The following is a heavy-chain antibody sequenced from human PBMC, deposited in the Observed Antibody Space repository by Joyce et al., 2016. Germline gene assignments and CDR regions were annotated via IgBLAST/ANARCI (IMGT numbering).Heavy chain of an antibody. V-gene: IGHV3-21*01. D-gene: IGHD2-8*01. CDR1: GFTFSSYS. CDR2: LSSSSSYI. CDR3: ARSSYTNGIFDY. Sequence: RLSCAASGFTFSSYSMSWVRQAPGKGLEWVSSLSSSSSYIKYTDSVKGRFTISRDNAKNSLYLQMNSLRVEDTAVYYCARSSYTNGIFDYWGQGTLVTVSS. J-gene: IGHJ4*02.